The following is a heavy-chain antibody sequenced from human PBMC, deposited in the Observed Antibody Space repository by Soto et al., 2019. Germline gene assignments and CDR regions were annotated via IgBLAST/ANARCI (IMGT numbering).Heavy chain of an antibody. J-gene: IGHJ3*02. CDR3: ARDLFEEARRGEYAFDI. CDR2: IKQDGSEK. V-gene: IGHV3-7*03. CDR1: AFTFSSYW. D-gene: IGHD3-16*01. Sequence: GGSLRLSCAASAFTFSSYWMSWVRQAPGKGLEWVANIKQDGSEKYYVDSVKGRFTISRDNAKNSLYLQMNSLRAEDTAVYYCARDLFEEARRGEYAFDIWGQGTTVTVSS.